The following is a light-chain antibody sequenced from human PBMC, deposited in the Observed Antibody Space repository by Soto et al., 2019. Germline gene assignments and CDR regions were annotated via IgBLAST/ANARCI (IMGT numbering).Light chain of an antibody. Sequence: DIQMTQSPSTLSASVGDRVTITCRASQSINTWLAWYQLKPGRAPKLLIYKASTLASGVPSRFSGSGSGTDFTLTISSLQPDDFATYYCQQYQTYSQFGQGTKVEIK. CDR3: QQYQTYSQ. J-gene: IGKJ1*01. V-gene: IGKV1-5*03. CDR1: QSINTW. CDR2: KAS.